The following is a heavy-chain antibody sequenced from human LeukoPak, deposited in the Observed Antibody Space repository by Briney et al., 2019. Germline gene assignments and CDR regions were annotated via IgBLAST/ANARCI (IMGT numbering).Heavy chain of an antibody. CDR3: ARNYYGSGSYQY. V-gene: IGHV3-21*01. Sequence: GGSLRLSCAASGFTFSSYSMNWVRQAPGQGLEWVSSISSSSGYVYYADSVKGRFTISRDNAKTSLYLQMNSLRAEDPAVYYCARNYYGSGSYQYWGQGTLVTVSS. CDR1: GFTFSSYS. CDR2: ISSSSGYV. D-gene: IGHD3-10*01. J-gene: IGHJ4*02.